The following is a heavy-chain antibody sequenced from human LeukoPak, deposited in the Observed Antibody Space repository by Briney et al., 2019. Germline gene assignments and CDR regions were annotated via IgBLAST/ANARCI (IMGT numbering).Heavy chain of an antibody. CDR2: IKPDGSEK. CDR1: GFTFSNYW. J-gene: IGHJ3*02. Sequence: GGSLRLSCEGSGFTFSNYWMTWVRQAPGKGLEWVANIKPDGSEKHYADSVEGRFTISRDNAKNSLYLQMNSLRAEDTAVYYCARVGWGSGDAFDIWGQGTMVTVSS. V-gene: IGHV3-7*01. D-gene: IGHD7-27*01. CDR3: ARVGWGSGDAFDI.